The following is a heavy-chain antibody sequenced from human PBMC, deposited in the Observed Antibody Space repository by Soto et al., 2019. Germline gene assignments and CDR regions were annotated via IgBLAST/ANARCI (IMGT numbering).Heavy chain of an antibody. CDR2: ISRSGRGSA. D-gene: IGHD3-22*01. V-gene: IGHV3-23*01. CDR1: GFTFNSYV. J-gene: IGHJ4*02. Sequence: GGSLRLSCAASGFTFNSYVMTWVRQAPGEGLEWVSSISRSGRGSAYYADSVKGRFTISRDNSENTLFLQMNNLRDEDTALYYCARGRYLDSSDYWVANLPFDHWGLGTLVTVSS. CDR3: ARGRYLDSSDYWVANLPFDH.